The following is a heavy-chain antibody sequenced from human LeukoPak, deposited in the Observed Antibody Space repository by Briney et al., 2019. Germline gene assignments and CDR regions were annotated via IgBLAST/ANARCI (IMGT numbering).Heavy chain of an antibody. D-gene: IGHD5-24*01. CDR1: GGSISSYY. CDR2: IYYSGST. Sequence: SETLSLTCTVSGGSISSYYWSWIRQPPGKGLEWIGYIYYSGSTNYNPSLKSRVTISVDTSKNQFSLKLSSETAADTAVYYCARQGDGYNPIYWYFDLWGRGTLVTVSS. V-gene: IGHV4-59*08. CDR3: ARQGDGYNPIYWYFDL. J-gene: IGHJ2*01.